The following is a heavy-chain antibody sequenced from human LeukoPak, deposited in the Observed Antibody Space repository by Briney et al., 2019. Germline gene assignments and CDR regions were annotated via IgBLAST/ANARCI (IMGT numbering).Heavy chain of an antibody. J-gene: IGHJ6*03. D-gene: IGHD2-2*01. Sequence: GGSLRLSCAASGFSFSNYWMKWVRQDPGKGLEWVANIKEDGGEGYYVDSVKGRFTISRDNAKNSLYLQMNSLRAEDTAVYYCATRYCSSTGCRAYSYHCMDVWGKGTTVTVSS. CDR1: GFSFSNYW. CDR3: ATRYCSSTGCRAYSYHCMDV. CDR2: IKEDGGEG. V-gene: IGHV3-7*01.